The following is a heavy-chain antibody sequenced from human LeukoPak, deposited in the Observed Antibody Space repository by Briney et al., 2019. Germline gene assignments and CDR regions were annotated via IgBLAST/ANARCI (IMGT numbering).Heavy chain of an antibody. V-gene: IGHV5-51*01. CDR2: IYPDDFDT. CDR1: GYSFTSYW. D-gene: IGHD1-26*01. CDR3: ARHGKLSASRNWFDP. Sequence: PGESLKISCKASGYSFTSYWIAWVRQMPGKGLEWMGVIYPDDFDTRYSPSFQGQVTISADKSISTAFLQWSSLKASDTAIYYCARHGKLSASRNWFDPWGQGTLDTVSS. J-gene: IGHJ5*02.